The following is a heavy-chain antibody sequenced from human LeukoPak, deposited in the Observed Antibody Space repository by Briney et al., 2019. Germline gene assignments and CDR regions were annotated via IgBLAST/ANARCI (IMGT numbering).Heavy chain of an antibody. CDR1: GYTLTELS. Sequence: ASVKVSCKVSGYTLTELSTHWVRQAPGKGLEWMGGFDPEDGETIYAQKFQGRVTMTEDTSTDTAYMELSSLRSEDTAVYYCAADTDILTGQDAFDIWGQGTMVTVSS. V-gene: IGHV1-24*01. J-gene: IGHJ3*02. CDR3: AADTDILTGQDAFDI. D-gene: IGHD3-9*01. CDR2: FDPEDGET.